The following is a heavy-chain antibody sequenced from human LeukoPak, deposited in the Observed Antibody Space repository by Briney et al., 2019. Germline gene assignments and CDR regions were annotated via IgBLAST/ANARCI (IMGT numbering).Heavy chain of an antibody. CDR3: AQSGTYFPFDN. CDR1: GFTVSSNY. D-gene: IGHD1-26*01. J-gene: IGHJ4*02. V-gene: IGHV3-66*01. CDR2: IYSGGNT. Sequence: PGGSLRLSCAASGFTVSSNYMSWVRQAPGKGLEWVSVIYSGGNTYYADSVKGRFTISRDNSKNTLYLQMNSLRAEDTAVYYCAQSGTYFPFDNRGQGTLVTVSS.